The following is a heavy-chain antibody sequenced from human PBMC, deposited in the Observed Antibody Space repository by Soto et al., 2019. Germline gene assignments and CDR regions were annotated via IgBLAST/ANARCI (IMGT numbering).Heavy chain of an antibody. CDR3: VKDSGYYYASGSFVYGMDV. V-gene: IGHV1-69*06. Sequence: SVKVSCKASGGTFSIYAISWVLQSAVQWLEWMGGIIPIFGTANYAQKFQGRVTITADKSTSTAYMELSSLRSEDTAVYYCVKDSGYYYASGSFVYGMDVWGQGTTVTVSS. CDR2: IIPIFGTA. J-gene: IGHJ6*02. CDR1: GGTFSIYA. D-gene: IGHD3-10*01.